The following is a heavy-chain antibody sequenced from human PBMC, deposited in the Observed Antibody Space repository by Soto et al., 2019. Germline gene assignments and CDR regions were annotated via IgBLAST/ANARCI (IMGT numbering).Heavy chain of an antibody. D-gene: IGHD3-22*01. Sequence: SVKVSCKASGGTFSSYAISWVRQAPGQGREWMGGIITIFGTANYAQRFQGRVTITADKSTSTAYMELSSLRSEDTAVYFCAREGDPYYYDSSGYYYAHWGQGXLVTVYS. CDR1: GGTFSSYA. CDR3: AREGDPYYYDSSGYYYAH. CDR2: IITIFGTA. J-gene: IGHJ4*02. V-gene: IGHV1-69*06.